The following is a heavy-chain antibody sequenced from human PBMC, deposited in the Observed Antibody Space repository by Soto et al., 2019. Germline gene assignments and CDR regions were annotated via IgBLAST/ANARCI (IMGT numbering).Heavy chain of an antibody. CDR3: ARVSREVVPAAIDY. J-gene: IGHJ4*02. CDR1: GGSISSYY. Sequence: SETLSLTCTVSGGSISSYYWSWIRQPPGKGLEWIGYIYYSGSTNYNPSLKSRVTISVDNAKNTLYLQMTSLRAEDTAVYYCARVSREVVPAAIDYWGQGTLVTVSS. V-gene: IGHV4-59*12. D-gene: IGHD2-2*01. CDR2: IYYSGST.